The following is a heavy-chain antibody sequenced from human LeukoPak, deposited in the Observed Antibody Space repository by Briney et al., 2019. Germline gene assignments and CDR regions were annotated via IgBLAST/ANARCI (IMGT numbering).Heavy chain of an antibody. CDR3: ARSDCSGIYCCVLDH. CDR1: GFTFSSHA. CDR2: DDGGGETT. D-gene: IGHD2-15*01. Sequence: GGSLRLSCAGSGFTFSSHAMSWVRQAPGKGLEWVSADDGGGETTYYADSVKGRFTVSRDYSKNTLFLQMNSLRVEDTALYYCARSDCSGIYCCVLDHWGQGTLVTVSS. J-gene: IGHJ4*02. V-gene: IGHV3-23*01.